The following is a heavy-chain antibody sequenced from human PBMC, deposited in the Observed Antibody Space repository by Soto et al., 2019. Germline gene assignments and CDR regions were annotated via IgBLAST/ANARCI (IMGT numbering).Heavy chain of an antibody. D-gene: IGHD2-15*01. CDR2: TRNKANYYTT. Sequence: EVQLVESGGGLVQPGGSLRLSCAASGFTFSDHYMDWVRQAPGKGLEWVGRTRNKANYYTTENAASVKSRFTISRDDSKNSLYLQMNSLKTEDTAVYYCARVKGGNPSVMDVWGQGTTVTVSS. CDR1: GFTFSDHY. J-gene: IGHJ6*02. V-gene: IGHV3-72*01. CDR3: ARVKGGNPSVMDV.